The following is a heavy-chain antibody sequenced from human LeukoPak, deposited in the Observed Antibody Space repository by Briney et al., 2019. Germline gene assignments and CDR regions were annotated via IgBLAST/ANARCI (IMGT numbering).Heavy chain of an antibody. CDR1: GGTFSSYA. D-gene: IGHD4-17*01. J-gene: IGHJ4*02. CDR2: IIPILGIA. CDR3: AREIGDYRPPGFGY. V-gene: IGHV1-69*04. Sequence: VKVSCKASGGTFSSYAISWVRQAPGQGLEWMGRIIPILGIANYAQKFQGRVTITADKSTSTAYMELSSLRSEDTAVYYCAREIGDYRPPGFGYWGQGTLVTVSS.